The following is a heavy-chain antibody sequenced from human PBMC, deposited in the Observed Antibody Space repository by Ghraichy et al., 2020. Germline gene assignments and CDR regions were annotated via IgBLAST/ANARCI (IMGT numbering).Heavy chain of an antibody. D-gene: IGHD3-3*01. CDR2: IYYSGST. Sequence: SETLSLTCTVSGGSISSYYWSWIRQPPGKGLEWIGYIYYSGSTNYNPSLKSRVTISVDTSKNQFSLKLSSVTAADTAVYYCARSPYYDFWSGSVGPYYYYGMDVWGQGTTVTVSS. CDR1: GGSISSYY. J-gene: IGHJ6*02. CDR3: ARSPYYDFWSGSVGPYYYYGMDV. V-gene: IGHV4-59*01.